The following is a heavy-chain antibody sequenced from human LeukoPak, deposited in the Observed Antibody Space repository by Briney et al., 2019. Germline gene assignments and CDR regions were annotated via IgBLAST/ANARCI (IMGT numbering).Heavy chain of an antibody. D-gene: IGHD2-21*02. CDR3: ARDLNSDGYYYYYMDV. V-gene: IGHV1-69*13. Sequence: ASVKVSCKASGGTFSSYSISWVRQAPGQGLEWMGGIIPIFGTANYAQKFRGRVTITADESTSTAYMELSSLRSEDTAVYYCARDLNSDGYYYYYMDVWGKGTTVTISS. CDR1: GGTFSSYS. CDR2: IIPIFGTA. J-gene: IGHJ6*03.